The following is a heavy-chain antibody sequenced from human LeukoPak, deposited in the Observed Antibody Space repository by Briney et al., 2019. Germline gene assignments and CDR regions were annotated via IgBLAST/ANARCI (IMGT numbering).Heavy chain of an antibody. D-gene: IGHD2-2*01. CDR3: AKDPSGTRGWFDP. CDR2: IYPTGST. Sequence: SETLSLTCTVSGGSITSNYWSWIRQPAGKGLEWIGHIYPTGSTSYNPSLKSRVTMSVDTSKNQFSLKLTSVTAADTAVYYCAKDPSGTRGWFDPWGQGTLVTVSS. J-gene: IGHJ5*02. CDR1: GGSITSNY. V-gene: IGHV4-4*07.